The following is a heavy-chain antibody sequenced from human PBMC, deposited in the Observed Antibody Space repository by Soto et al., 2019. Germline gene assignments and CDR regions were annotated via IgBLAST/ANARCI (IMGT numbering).Heavy chain of an antibody. Sequence: EMQLLESGGGLQQPGGSLRLSCAASGFTFNNFAMGWVRQAPGKGLAGISAVTGRSRNTYYADSVKGRFTISRNNFENTVYLQMDGLRVEDTAVYYCAKMTPYGGNYRDAFEVWGRGTMVTVAS. D-gene: IGHD1-26*01. V-gene: IGHV3-23*01. CDR1: GFTFNNFA. CDR3: AKMTPYGGNYRDAFEV. CDR2: VTGRSRNT. J-gene: IGHJ3*01.